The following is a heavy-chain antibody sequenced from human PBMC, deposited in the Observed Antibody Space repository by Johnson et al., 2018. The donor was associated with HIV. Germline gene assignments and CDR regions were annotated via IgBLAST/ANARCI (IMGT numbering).Heavy chain of an antibody. CDR2: ISSSGSTI. CDR3: APPTRPQWGGHSNNVRGVLGLH. J-gene: IGHJ1*01. Sequence: MQLVESGGGLVQPGGSLRLSCAASGFTFSSYDMHWVRQATGKGLEWVSYISSSGSTIYYADSVEGRFTISRDNAKNSLYLQMNSLRAEDTAVYYCAPPTRPQWGGHSNNVRGVLGLHW. CDR1: GFTFSSYD. D-gene: IGHD3-10*02. V-gene: IGHV3-48*04.